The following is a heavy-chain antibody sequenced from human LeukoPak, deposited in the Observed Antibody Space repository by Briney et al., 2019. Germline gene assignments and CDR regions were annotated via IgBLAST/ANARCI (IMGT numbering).Heavy chain of an antibody. J-gene: IGHJ6*03. Sequence: SQTPSLTCTVSGGSISSGSYYWSWIRQPAGKGLEWIGRIYTSGSTNYNPSLKSRVTISVDTSKNQFSLKLSSVTTADTAVYYCARSDSCSGGSCYLDYYYYYMDVWGKGTTVTISS. CDR1: GGSISSGSYY. CDR3: ARSDSCSGGSCYLDYYYYYMDV. D-gene: IGHD2-15*01. V-gene: IGHV4-61*02. CDR2: IYTSGST.